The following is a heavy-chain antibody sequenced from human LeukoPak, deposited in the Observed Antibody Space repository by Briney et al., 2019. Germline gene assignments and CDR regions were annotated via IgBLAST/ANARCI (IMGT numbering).Heavy chain of an antibody. V-gene: IGHV4-34*01. D-gene: IGHD3-3*01. CDR3: ASLYYWSGNY. CDR2: INHSGST. Sequence: SETLSLTCAVYGGSFSGYYWSWIRQPPGKGLEWIGEINHSGSTNYNPSLKSRVTISVDTSKNQFSLKLSSVTAADTAVYYCASLYYWSGNYWGQGTLVTVSS. CDR1: GGSFSGYY. J-gene: IGHJ4*02.